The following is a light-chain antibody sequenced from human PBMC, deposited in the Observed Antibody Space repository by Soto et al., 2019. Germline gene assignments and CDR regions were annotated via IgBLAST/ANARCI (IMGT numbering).Light chain of an antibody. V-gene: IGKV3-20*01. CDR1: QSVSSSY. CDR2: GAY. J-gene: IGKJ5*01. CDR3: QHFGSSPPIT. Sequence: EIVLTQYPGTLSLSPGERATLSCRASQSVSSSYLAWYQQKPGQAPRLLIYGAYSRATGIPDRFSGSGSGTDFTLTISRLEPEDFAVYFCQHFGSSPPITFGQGTRLEIK.